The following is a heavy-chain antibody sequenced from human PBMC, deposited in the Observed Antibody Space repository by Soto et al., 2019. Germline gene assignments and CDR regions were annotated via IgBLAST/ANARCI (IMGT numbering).Heavy chain of an antibody. D-gene: IGHD5-18*01. V-gene: IGHV1-3*01. CDR1: GYTFTSYA. CDR2: INAGNGNT. J-gene: IGHJ3*02. Sequence: ASVKVSCKASGYTFTSYAMHWVRQAPGQRLEWMGWINAGNGNTKYSQKFQGRVTITRDTSASTAYMELSSLRSEDTAVYYCARDPVSDTAMARGAFDIWGQGTMVTVSS. CDR3: ARDPVSDTAMARGAFDI.